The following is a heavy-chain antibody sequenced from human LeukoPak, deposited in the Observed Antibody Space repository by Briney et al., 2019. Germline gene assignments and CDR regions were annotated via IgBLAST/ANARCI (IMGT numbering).Heavy chain of an antibody. CDR3: ARDRHYYDSSGFDY. Sequence: PGGSLRLSCVASGFSFNDYSMNWVRQAPGKGLEWISYITSSSSSIYYADSVKGRFTISRDNAKNSLYLQMNSLRAEDTAVYYCARDRHYYDSSGFDYWGQGTLVTVSS. J-gene: IGHJ4*02. CDR1: GFSFNDYS. D-gene: IGHD3-22*01. V-gene: IGHV3-48*01. CDR2: ITSSSSSI.